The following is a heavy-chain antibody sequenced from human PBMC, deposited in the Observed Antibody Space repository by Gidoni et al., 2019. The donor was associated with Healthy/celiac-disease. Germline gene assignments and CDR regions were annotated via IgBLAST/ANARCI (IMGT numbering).Heavy chain of an antibody. CDR3: ARAAYSSSWFWFDP. Sequence: EVQLVESGGGLVQPGGSLRLSCAASVFTFSSYWMSWVRQAPVKGLEWGANIKQDGSEKYYLAAVKGRFTISRDNAKNSLYLQLNSLRAEDTAVYYCARAAYSSSWFWFDPWGQGTLVTVSS. J-gene: IGHJ5*02. V-gene: IGHV3-7*01. D-gene: IGHD6-13*01. CDR2: IKQDGSEK. CDR1: VFTFSSYW.